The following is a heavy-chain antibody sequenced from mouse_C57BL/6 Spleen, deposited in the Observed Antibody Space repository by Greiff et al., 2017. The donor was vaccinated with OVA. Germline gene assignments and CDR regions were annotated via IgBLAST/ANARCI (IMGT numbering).Heavy chain of an antibody. CDR3: ASSTMVRPFDY. CDR2: ISYDGSN. Sequence: EVQLQESGPGLVKPSQSLSLTCSVTGYSITSGYYWNWIRQFPGNKLEWMGYISYDGSNNYNPSLKNRISITRDTSKNQFFLKLNSVTTEDTATYYCASSTMVRPFDYWGQGTTLTVSS. V-gene: IGHV3-6*01. CDR1: GYSITSGYY. D-gene: IGHD2-2*01. J-gene: IGHJ2*01.